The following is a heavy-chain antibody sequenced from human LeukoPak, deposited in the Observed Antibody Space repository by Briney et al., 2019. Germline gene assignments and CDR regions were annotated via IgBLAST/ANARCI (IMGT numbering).Heavy chain of an antibody. CDR2: INPNSGAT. V-gene: IGHV1-2*06. CDR1: GYTFTVYF. D-gene: IGHD1-26*01. J-gene: IGHJ4*02. Sequence: ASVKVSCKASGYTFTVYFIHWVRQAPGQGLEWMGRINPNSGATDYAQRFQGRVTMTRDTSISTAYMELSSLKSDDTAVYYCAKIGSSHDFDYWGQGTLITVSS. CDR3: AKIGSSHDFDY.